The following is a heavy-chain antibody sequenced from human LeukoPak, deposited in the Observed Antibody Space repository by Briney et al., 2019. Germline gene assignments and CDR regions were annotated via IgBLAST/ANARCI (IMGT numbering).Heavy chain of an antibody. D-gene: IGHD2-2*02. Sequence: SVKVSCKASGGTFSSYAISWVRQAPGQGLEWMGGIIPIFGTANYAQKFQGRVTITTDESTSTAYMELSSLRSEDTAVYYCTQYCSSTSCYTKPLGYWGQGTLVTVSS. CDR2: IIPIFGTA. CDR1: GGTFSSYA. V-gene: IGHV1-69*05. CDR3: TQYCSSTSCYTKPLGY. J-gene: IGHJ4*02.